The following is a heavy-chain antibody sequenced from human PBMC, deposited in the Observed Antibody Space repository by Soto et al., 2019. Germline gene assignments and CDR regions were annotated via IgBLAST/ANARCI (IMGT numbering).Heavy chain of an antibody. CDR1: GFIFSNFG. J-gene: IGHJ4*02. V-gene: IGHV3-48*03. Sequence: EVQLVESGGRLVQPGGSLRLSCAASGFIFSNFGLTWVRQAPGKGLEWVSHINAPATSTLYANSVRGRFAISRDNARNFVYLQMSSLTGEDTALYYCTRDPEGDLDFDYWGQGTLVTVSS. CDR3: TRDPEGDLDFDY. CDR2: INAPATST. D-gene: IGHD2-21*02.